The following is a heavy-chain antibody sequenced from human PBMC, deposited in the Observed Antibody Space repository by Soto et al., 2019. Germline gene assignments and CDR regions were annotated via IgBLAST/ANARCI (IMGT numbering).Heavy chain of an antibody. Sequence: SQTLSLTCALSGDSVSSNTASWNWIRQSPSRGLEWLGRTYFRSKWYNDYAVSVKSRIIINPDTSNNQFSLQLNSVTPEDTAVYFCAKGDNLGPTTGYAFDPWGQGIMVTVSS. CDR3: AKGDNLGPTTGYAFDP. CDR1: GDSVSSNTAS. D-gene: IGHD5-12*01. V-gene: IGHV6-1*01. J-gene: IGHJ5*02. CDR2: TYFRSKWYN.